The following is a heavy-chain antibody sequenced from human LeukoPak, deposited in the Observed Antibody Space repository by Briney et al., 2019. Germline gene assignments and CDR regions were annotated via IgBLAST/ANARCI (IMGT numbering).Heavy chain of an antibody. CDR1: GYTFTGYY. CDR3: ARFLDVPGGYAFDI. Sequence: ASVKVSCKASGYTFTGYYMHWVRQAPGQGLEWMGWINPNSGGTNYAQKFQGRVTMTRDTSISTAYMELRSLRSDDTAVYYCARFLDVPGGYAFDIWGQGTMVTVSS. J-gene: IGHJ3*02. CDR2: INPNSGGT. V-gene: IGHV1-2*02. D-gene: IGHD4-23*01.